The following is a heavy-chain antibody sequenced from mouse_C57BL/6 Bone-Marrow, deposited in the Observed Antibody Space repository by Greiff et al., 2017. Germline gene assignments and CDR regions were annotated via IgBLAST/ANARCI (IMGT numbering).Heavy chain of an antibody. CDR3: TLMVSGYFDV. CDR2: IDPENGDT. CDR1: GFNIKDDY. D-gene: IGHD2-1*01. V-gene: IGHV14-4*01. J-gene: IGHJ1*03. Sequence: EVQLQESGAELVRPGASVKLSCTASGFNIKDDYMHWVKQRPEQGLEWIGWIDPENGDTEYASKFQGKATITADTSSNTAYLQLSSLTSEDTAVYYCTLMVSGYFDVWGKGTTVTVSS.